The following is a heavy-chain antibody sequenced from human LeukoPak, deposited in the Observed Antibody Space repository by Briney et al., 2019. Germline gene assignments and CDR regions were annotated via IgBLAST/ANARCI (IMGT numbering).Heavy chain of an antibody. CDR1: GYSFTSYW. D-gene: IGHD5-18*01. J-gene: IGHJ4*02. CDR3: ARSCGYSYGYSDY. CDR2: IYPGDSDT. V-gene: IGHV5-51*01. Sequence: GESLKISCKGSGYSFTSYWIGWVRQMPEKGLEWMGTIYPGDSDTRYSPSFQGQVTISADKSISTAYLQWSSLKASDTAMYYCARSCGYSYGYSDYWGQGTLVTVSS.